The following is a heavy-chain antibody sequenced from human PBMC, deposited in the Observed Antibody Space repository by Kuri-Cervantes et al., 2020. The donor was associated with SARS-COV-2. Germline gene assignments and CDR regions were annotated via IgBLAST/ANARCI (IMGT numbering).Heavy chain of an antibody. V-gene: IGHV3-21*01. D-gene: IGHD6-19*01. CDR1: GVSVSGGTYY. Sequence: GGSLRLSCAVSGVSVSGGTYYWSWIRQPAGKGLEWVSSISSGGSYIYYADSVKGRYTISRDNAKNSLYLQVNGLRAEDTGVYYCARNSGGWYGAFDFWGQGTRVTVSS. CDR2: ISSGGSYI. CDR3: ARNSGGWYGAFDF. J-gene: IGHJ4*02.